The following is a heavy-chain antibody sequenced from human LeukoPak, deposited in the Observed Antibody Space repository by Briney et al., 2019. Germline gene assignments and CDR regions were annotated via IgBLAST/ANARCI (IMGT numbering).Heavy chain of an antibody. J-gene: IGHJ3*02. Sequence: PSETLSLICTVSGGSISSYYWSWIRQPAGKGLEWIGRIYTSGNTNYNPSLKSRVTMSVDTSKNQFSLKLSSVTAADTAVYYCARSGRWLQNDAFDIWGQGTMVTVSS. V-gene: IGHV4-4*07. D-gene: IGHD1-26*01. CDR1: GGSISSYY. CDR2: IYTSGNT. CDR3: ARSGRWLQNDAFDI.